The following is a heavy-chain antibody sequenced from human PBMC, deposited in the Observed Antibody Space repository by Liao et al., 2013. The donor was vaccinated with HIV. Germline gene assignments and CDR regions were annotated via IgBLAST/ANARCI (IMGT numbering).Heavy chain of an antibody. V-gene: IGHV4-61*02. D-gene: IGHD3-22*01. Sequence: QVQLQESGPGLVKPSQTLSLTCTVSGGSISSGSYYWSWIRQPAGKGLEWIGRIYTSGSTNYNPSLKSRVTISVDTSKNQFSLKLSSVTAADTAVYYCARATTQWLPSDAFDIWGQGTMVTVSS. CDR2: IYTSGST. CDR1: GGSISSGSYY. CDR3: ARATTQWLPSDAFDI. J-gene: IGHJ3*02.